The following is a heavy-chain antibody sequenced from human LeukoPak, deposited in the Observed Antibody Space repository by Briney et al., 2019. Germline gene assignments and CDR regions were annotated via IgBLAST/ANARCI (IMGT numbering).Heavy chain of an antibody. V-gene: IGHV3-48*01. CDR2: ISSTSSTI. J-gene: IGHJ4*02. Sequence: GGSLRLSCAVSGFTFSRYSMNWVRQAPGKGLEWVSYISSTSSTIYSADSVKGRFTISRDNAKNSLYLQMSSLRVEDTAVYYCAKEEGYSGYAEIDYWGQGTLVTVSS. CDR3: AKEEGYSGYAEIDY. D-gene: IGHD5-12*01. CDR1: GFTFSRYS.